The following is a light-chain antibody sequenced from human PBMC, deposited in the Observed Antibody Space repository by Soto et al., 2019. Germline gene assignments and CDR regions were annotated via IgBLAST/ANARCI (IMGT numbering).Light chain of an antibody. V-gene: IGKV3-20*01. CDR2: GAS. Sequence: IVLTQSPGTLSLSPWERATLSCRASQSVTSNYLAWYQQKPGQAPRLLIFGASIRDTGIPDSFSGSGSGTDFTLTISRLEPEDFAVYYCQQYGSSPGTFGQGTKVDIK. J-gene: IGKJ1*01. CDR3: QQYGSSPGT. CDR1: QSVTSNY.